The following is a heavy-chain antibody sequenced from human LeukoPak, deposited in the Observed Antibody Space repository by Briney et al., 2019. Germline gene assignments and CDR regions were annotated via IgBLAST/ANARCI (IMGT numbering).Heavy chain of an antibody. D-gene: IGHD2-21*02. CDR2: ITPIFGTA. Sequence: SVKVSCKASGGTFSSYAISWVRQAPGQGLEWMGGITPIFGTANYAQKFQGRVTITADESTSTAYMELSSLRSEDTAVYYCARDGGYCGGDCYSDFDYWGQGTLVTVSS. CDR3: ARDGGYCGGDCYSDFDY. CDR1: GGTFSSYA. V-gene: IGHV1-69*13. J-gene: IGHJ4*02.